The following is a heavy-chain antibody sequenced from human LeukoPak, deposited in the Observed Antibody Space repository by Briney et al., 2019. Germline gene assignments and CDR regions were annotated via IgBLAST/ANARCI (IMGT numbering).Heavy chain of an antibody. CDR1: GFTFSSYA. V-gene: IGHV3-23*01. D-gene: IGHD6-6*01. Sequence: GGSLRLSCAASGFTFSSYAMSWVRQAPGKGLEWVTAINGNGGSTYYTDSVKGRFVISRDNSKNTLYLQMNSLRAEDTAVYHCAKGIDSRSLFDYWGQGTLVTVSS. CDR2: INGNGGST. CDR3: AKGIDSRSLFDY. J-gene: IGHJ4*02.